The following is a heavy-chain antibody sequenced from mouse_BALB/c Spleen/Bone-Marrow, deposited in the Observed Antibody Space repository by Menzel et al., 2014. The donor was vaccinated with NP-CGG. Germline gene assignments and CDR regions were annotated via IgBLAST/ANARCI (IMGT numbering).Heavy chain of an antibody. CDR1: GFSLSRYS. J-gene: IGHJ4*01. D-gene: IGHD1-2*01. Sequence: QVQLKESGPGLVAPSQGLSITCTVSGFSLSRYSVHWVRQPPGKGLEWLGMIWGGGSTDYNSALKSRLSISKDNSKSQVFLKMNSLQTDDTAMYYCARNIRITTWMDYWGQGTSVTVSS. V-gene: IGHV2-6-4*01. CDR2: IWGGGST. CDR3: ARNIRITTWMDY.